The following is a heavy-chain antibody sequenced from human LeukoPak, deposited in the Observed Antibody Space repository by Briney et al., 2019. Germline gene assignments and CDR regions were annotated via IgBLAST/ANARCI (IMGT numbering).Heavy chain of an antibody. V-gene: IGHV4-59*08. D-gene: IGHD4-11*01. J-gene: IGHJ5*02. CDR1: AGSISSYY. Sequence: SETLSLTCTVSAGSISSYYWSWIRQPPGKGLEWIGYIYYSGSTNYNPSLKSRVTISVDTSKNQFSLKLNSVTAADTAVYYCARLPDYSNYVDWFDPWGQGTLVTVSS. CDR2: IYYSGST. CDR3: ARLPDYSNYVDWFDP.